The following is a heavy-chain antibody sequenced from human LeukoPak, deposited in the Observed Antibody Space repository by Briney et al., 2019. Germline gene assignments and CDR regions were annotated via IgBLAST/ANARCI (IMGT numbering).Heavy chain of an antibody. J-gene: IGHJ4*02. D-gene: IGHD2-15*01. CDR2: INHSGST. CDR3: ARGKARGVVVVAATPFDY. V-gene: IGHV4-34*01. CDR1: GGSFSGYY. Sequence: PSETLSLTCAVYGGSFSGYYWSWIRQPPGKGLEWIGEINHSGSTNYNPSLKSRVTISVDTSKNQFSLKLSSVTAADTAVYYCARGKARGVVVVAATPFDYWGQGTLVTVSS.